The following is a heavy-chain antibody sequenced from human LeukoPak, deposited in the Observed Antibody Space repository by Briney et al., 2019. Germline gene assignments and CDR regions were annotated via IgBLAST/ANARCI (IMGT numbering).Heavy chain of an antibody. CDR3: ARRDAYYYDSSGYLRWAFDI. V-gene: IGHV4-59*08. Sequence: SETLSLTCTVSGGSISSYYWSWIRQPPGKGLEWIGYIYYSGSTNYNPSLKSRVTISVDTSKNQFSLKLSSVTAADTAVYYCARRDAYYYDSSGYLRWAFDIWGQGTMVTVSS. CDR2: IYYSGST. J-gene: IGHJ3*02. D-gene: IGHD3-22*01. CDR1: GGSISSYY.